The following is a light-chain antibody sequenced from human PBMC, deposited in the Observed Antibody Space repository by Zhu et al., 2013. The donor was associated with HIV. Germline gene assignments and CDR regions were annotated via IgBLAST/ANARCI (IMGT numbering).Light chain of an antibody. J-gene: IGKJ4*01. CDR1: QTVMGNY. Sequence: IVLTQSPGTLSLSPGQRVTLSCRASQTVMGNYLAWYQQKPGQAPRLLIFDVSDRATGIPRRFSGSGSGTDFTLSISALEPEDFAVYYCQQRSSWPLTFGGGTKLEIK. CDR2: DVS. CDR3: QQRSSWPLT. V-gene: IGKV3-11*01.